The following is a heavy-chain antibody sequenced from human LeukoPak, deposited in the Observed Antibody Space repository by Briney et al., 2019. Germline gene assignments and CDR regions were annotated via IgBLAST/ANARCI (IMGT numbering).Heavy chain of an antibody. CDR1: GFTFSSYA. CDR2: ISGSGGST. CDR3: AKTSMTTVTSSMYNDY. D-gene: IGHD4-17*01. V-gene: IGHV3-23*01. Sequence: PGGSLRLSCAASGFTFSSYAMSWVRQAPGKGLEWVSAISGSGGSTCYADSVKGRFTISRDNSKNTLYLQMNSLRAEDTAVYYCAKTSMTTVTSSMYNDYWGQGTLVTVSS. J-gene: IGHJ4*02.